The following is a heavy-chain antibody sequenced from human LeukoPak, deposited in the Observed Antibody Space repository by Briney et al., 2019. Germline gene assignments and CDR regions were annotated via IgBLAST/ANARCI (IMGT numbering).Heavy chain of an antibody. Sequence: GGSLRLSCAASGFTFSSYSMTWVRQAPGKGLEWVSYISSSSSTIYYADSVKGRFTISRDNAKNSLYLQMTSLRDEDTAVYFCARSNYDSSGRDFDYWGQGTLVTVSS. D-gene: IGHD3-22*01. V-gene: IGHV3-48*02. CDR2: ISSSSSTI. CDR1: GFTFSSYS. CDR3: ARSNYDSSGRDFDY. J-gene: IGHJ4*02.